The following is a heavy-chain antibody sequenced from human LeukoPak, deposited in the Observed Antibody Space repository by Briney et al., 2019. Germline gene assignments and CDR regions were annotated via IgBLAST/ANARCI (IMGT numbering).Heavy chain of an antibody. V-gene: IGHV3-53*01. CDR1: GLTVSSNY. J-gene: IGHJ3*02. D-gene: IGHD4-17*01. CDR3: ARVSVTTTSDAFDI. Sequence: PGGSLRLSCAASGLTVSSNYMSWVRQSPGKGLEWVSIIYSSGSTFYADSLKGRFTISRDNSKNTLYLQVNSLRAEDTAIYYCARVSVTTTSDAFDIWGQGTMVTVSS. CDR2: IYSSGST.